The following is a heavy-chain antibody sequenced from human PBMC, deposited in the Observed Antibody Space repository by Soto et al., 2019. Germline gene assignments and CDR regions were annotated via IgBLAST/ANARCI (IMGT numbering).Heavy chain of an antibody. Sequence: SETLSLTCTVSGGSISSSSYYWGWVRQPPGKGLEWIGSIYYSGSTYYNPSLKSRVTISVDTSKNQFSLKLSSVSAADTAVYYCARHRIFRPTVTTWFDPWGQGTLVTVSS. V-gene: IGHV4-39*01. CDR3: ARHRIFRPTVTTWFDP. D-gene: IGHD4-4*01. CDR1: GGSISSSSYY. J-gene: IGHJ5*02. CDR2: IYYSGST.